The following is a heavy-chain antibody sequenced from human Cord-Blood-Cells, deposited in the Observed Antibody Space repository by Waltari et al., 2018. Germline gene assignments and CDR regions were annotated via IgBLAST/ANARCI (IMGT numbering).Heavy chain of an antibody. CDR1: GGSISSYY. CDR2: IYYSGST. Sequence: QVQLQESGPGLVKPSETLSLTCTVSGGSISSYYWSWIRQPPGKGLEWIGYIYYSGSTTYNPSLKCRVTISVDTSQNQFSLKLSSVTAADTAVYYCARGGGYCSSTSCYAFDIWGQGTMVTVSS. CDR3: ARGGGYCSSTSCYAFDI. D-gene: IGHD2-2*01. V-gene: IGHV4-59*01. J-gene: IGHJ3*02.